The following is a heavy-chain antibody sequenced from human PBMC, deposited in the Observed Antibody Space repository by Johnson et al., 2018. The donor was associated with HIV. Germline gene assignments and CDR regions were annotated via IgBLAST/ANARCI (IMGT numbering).Heavy chain of an antibody. CDR2: IGTAGDT. V-gene: IGHV3-13*01. D-gene: IGHD3-10*01. CDR3: ASSYSESDAFDI. Sequence: VQLVESGGGVVRPGGSLRLSCAASGFTFDDYGMSWVRQAPGKGLEWVSAIGTAGDTSYPGSVKGRFTISRENAKNSLYLQMNSLRAEDTAVYYCASSYSESDAFDIWGQGTMVTVSS. CDR1: GFTFDDYG. J-gene: IGHJ3*02.